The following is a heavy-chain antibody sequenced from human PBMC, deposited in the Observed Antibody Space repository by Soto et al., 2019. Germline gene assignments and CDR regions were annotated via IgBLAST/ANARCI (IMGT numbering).Heavy chain of an antibody. CDR3: ARRGIAAAARHFDY. V-gene: IGHV4-39*01. CDR2: IYYSGST. J-gene: IGHJ4*02. D-gene: IGHD6-13*01. CDR1: GGSISSSSYY. Sequence: PSETLSLTCTVSGGSISSSSYYWGWIRQPPGKGLEWIGGIYYSGSTYYNPSLKSRVTISVDTSKNQFSLKLSSVTAADTAVYYCARRGIAAAARHFDYWGQGTLVTVSS.